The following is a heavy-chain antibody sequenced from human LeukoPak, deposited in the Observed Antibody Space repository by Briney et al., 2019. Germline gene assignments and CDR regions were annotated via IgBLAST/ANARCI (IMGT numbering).Heavy chain of an antibody. V-gene: IGHV3-23*01. Sequence: PGGSLRLSCAASGFTFSSYAMSWVRQAPGKGLEWVSAISGSGGSTYYADSVKGRFTISRDNSKNTLYLQMNSLRAEDTAVYYCAKDPRYYDSSGYYRYYFDYWGQGTLVTVSS. J-gene: IGHJ4*02. CDR1: GFTFSSYA. CDR2: ISGSGGST. CDR3: AKDPRYYDSSGYYRYYFDY. D-gene: IGHD3-22*01.